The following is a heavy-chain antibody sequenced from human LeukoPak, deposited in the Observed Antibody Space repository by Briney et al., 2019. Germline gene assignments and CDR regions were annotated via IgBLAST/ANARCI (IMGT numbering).Heavy chain of an antibody. CDR2: ISYDGSNK. D-gene: IGHD3-22*01. V-gene: IGHV3-30*04. Sequence: PGRSLRLSCAASGFTFSSYAMHWVRQAPGKGLERVAVISYDGSNKYYADSVKGRFTISRDNSKNTLYLQMNSLRAEDTAVYYCARETRYYYDSSGPNFANAFDIWGQGTMVTVSS. CDR1: GFTFSSYA. CDR3: ARETRYYYDSSGPNFANAFDI. J-gene: IGHJ3*02.